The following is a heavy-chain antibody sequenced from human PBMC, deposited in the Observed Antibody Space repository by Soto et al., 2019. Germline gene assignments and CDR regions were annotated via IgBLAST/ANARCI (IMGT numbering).Heavy chain of an antibody. V-gene: IGHV4-31*03. J-gene: IGHJ4*02. CDR3: DRSRQTVTSRFDF. CDR2: MYYSGST. CDR1: GASISSDGYY. D-gene: IGHD4-17*01. Sequence: QVQLQESGPGLVRPSQTLSLTCTVSGASISSDGYYWGWIRQHPGKGLEYIAYMYYSGSTYYNPSLKSRVTMSVDASKNQFSLKLSSVTAADTAVYYCDRSRQTVTSRFDFWGQGALVTVSS.